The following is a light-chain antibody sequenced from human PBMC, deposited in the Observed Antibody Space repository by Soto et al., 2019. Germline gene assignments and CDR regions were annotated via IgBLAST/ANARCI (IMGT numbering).Light chain of an antibody. V-gene: IGLV2-14*01. J-gene: IGLJ3*02. CDR1: SSDVGGYNY. CDR3: SSVRSGSVVV. Sequence: QSVLTQPASVSGSPGQTITISCTGTSSDVGGYNYVSWYQQHPVKAPTLVNYGVRYRPSGVSARFSGSKFQNTASLTIDGLQSEDEDDYYCSSVRSGSVVVFGGGTKLTVL. CDR2: GVR.